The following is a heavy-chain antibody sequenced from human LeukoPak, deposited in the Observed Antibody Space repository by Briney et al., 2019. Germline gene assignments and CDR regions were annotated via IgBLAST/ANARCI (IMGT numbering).Heavy chain of an antibody. CDR3: ARGSLKDQFGIYYYYYYRDV. V-gene: IGHV1-18*01. Sequence: ASVKVSCKASGYTFTSYGISWVRQAPGQGLEWMGWISAYNGNTNYAQKLQGRVTMTTNTSTSTAYMELRSLRSDDTAVYYCARGSLKDQFGIYYYYYYRDVWGKGTTVTISS. CDR2: ISAYNGNT. J-gene: IGHJ6*03. D-gene: IGHD3-16*01. CDR1: GYTFTSYG.